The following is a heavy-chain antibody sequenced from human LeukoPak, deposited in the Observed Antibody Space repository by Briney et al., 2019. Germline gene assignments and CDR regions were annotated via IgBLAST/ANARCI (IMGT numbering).Heavy chain of an antibody. V-gene: IGHV1-2*02. Sequence: VASVKVSCKASGYTFTGYYMHWVRQAPGQGLEWVGWINPNSGGTNYAQKFQGRVTMTRDTSISTAYMELSRLRSEDTAFYYCARDLAYYYGSGNFYSRDYWGQGTLITVSS. J-gene: IGHJ4*02. CDR1: GYTFTGYY. D-gene: IGHD3-10*01. CDR2: INPNSGGT. CDR3: ARDLAYYYGSGNFYSRDY.